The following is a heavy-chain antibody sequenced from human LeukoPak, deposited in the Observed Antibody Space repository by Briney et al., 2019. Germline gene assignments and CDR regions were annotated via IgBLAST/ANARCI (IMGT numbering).Heavy chain of an antibody. J-gene: IGHJ3*02. Sequence: SETLSLTCAVSGGSFSDYYWSWIRQPPGKGLEWIAEINHSGSTNYNPSLMARVTISVDTSKKWLSLNLKSVTAADTAVYYCARPRGYCYSPSCADGFDIWGQGTVVTVSS. CDR3: ARPRGYCYSPSCADGFDI. CDR1: GGSFSDYY. D-gene: IGHD2-2*01. CDR2: INHSGST. V-gene: IGHV4-34*01.